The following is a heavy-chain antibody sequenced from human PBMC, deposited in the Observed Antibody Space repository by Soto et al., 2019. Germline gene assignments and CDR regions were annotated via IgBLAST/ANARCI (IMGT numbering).Heavy chain of an antibody. V-gene: IGHV4-39*01. CDR3: ARHGVLTGDISLYYFDY. J-gene: IGHJ4*02. CDR2: IYYSGST. Sequence: SETLSLTCTVSGGSISSSSYYWGWIRQPPGKGLEWIGSIYYSGSTYYNPSLKSRVTISVDTSKNQFSLKLSSVTAADTAVYYCARHGVLTGDISLYYFDYWGQGTLVTVSS. CDR1: GGSISSSSYY. D-gene: IGHD7-27*01.